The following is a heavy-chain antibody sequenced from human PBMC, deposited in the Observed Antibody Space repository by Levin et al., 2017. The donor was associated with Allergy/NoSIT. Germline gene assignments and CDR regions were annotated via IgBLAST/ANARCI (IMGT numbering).Heavy chain of an antibody. CDR1: GFTFSSYA. J-gene: IGHJ4*02. CDR3: ARGYYYDSSGYYSAVDY. CDR2: ISYDGSNK. Sequence: GGSLRLSCAASGFTFSSYAMHWVRQAPGKGLEWVAVISYDGSNKYYADSVKGRFTISRDNSKNTLYLQMNSLRAEDTAVYYCARGYYYDSSGYYSAVDYWGQGTLVTVSS. V-gene: IGHV3-30-3*01. D-gene: IGHD3-22*01.